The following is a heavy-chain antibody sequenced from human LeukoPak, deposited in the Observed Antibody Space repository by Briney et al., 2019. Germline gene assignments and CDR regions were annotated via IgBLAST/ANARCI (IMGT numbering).Heavy chain of an antibody. CDR3: ASVVNTVYNWFDP. V-gene: IGHV4-39*01. J-gene: IGHJ5*02. CDR2: IYYSGST. CDR1: GGSISSSSYY. D-gene: IGHD4-17*01. Sequence: SETLSLTCTVSGGSISSSSYYWGWIRQPPGKGLEWIGSIYYSGSTYYNPFLKSRVTISVDTSKNQFSLKLSSVTAADTAVYYCASVVNTVYNWFDPWGQGTLVTVSS.